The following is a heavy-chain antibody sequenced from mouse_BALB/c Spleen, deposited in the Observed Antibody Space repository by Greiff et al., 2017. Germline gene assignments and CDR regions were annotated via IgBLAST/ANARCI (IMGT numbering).Heavy chain of an antibody. D-gene: IGHD1-2*01. Sequence: VHLVESGPGLVAPSQSLSITCTVSGFSLTSYGVSWVRQPPGKGLEWLGVIWGDGGTNYHSALISRLSISNDNSKSQVFLRLNSLQTDDTATYYCANNYFIHYYGYYAMDYWGQGTSVTVSS. CDR1: GFSLTSYG. V-gene: IGHV2-3*01. J-gene: IGHJ4*01. CDR2: IWGDGGT. CDR3: ANNYFIHYYGYYAMDY.